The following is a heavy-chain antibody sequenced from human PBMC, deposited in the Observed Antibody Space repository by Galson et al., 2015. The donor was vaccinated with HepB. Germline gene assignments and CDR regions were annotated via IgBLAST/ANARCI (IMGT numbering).Heavy chain of an antibody. J-gene: IGHJ4*02. CDR3: ARDFYSSGRYHFDY. Sequence: SLRLPCAASGFTFSNYAMHWVSQAPGKGLEWVALISSNGGNKYYADSVKGRFTISRDNSKNTLYLQMNSLTAEDTAVYFCARDFYSSGRYHFDYWGQGTLVTVSS. CDR1: GFTFSNYA. CDR2: ISSNGGNK. V-gene: IGHV3-30-3*01. D-gene: IGHD6-19*01.